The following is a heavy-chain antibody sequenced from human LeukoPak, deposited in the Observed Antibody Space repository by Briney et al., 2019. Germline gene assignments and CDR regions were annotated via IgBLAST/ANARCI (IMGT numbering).Heavy chain of an antibody. J-gene: IGHJ4*02. Sequence: GASVKVSCKASGGTLSSDAISWVRQAPGQGLEWMGGIIPIFGTANYAQNFQGRVTITADESTSTACMELSSLRSEDTAVYYCARWAYYYESSGYKYYFDYWGQGTLVTVST. D-gene: IGHD3-22*01. CDR3: ARWAYYYESSGYKYYFDY. V-gene: IGHV1-69*01. CDR1: GGTLSSDA. CDR2: IIPIFGTA.